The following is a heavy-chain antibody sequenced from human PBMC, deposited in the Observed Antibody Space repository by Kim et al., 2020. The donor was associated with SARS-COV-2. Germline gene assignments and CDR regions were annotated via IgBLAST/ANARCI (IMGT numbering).Heavy chain of an antibody. Sequence: GGSLRLSCAASGFTFSSYGMHWVRQAQGKGLEWVAVIWYDGSNKYYADSVKGRFTISRDNSKNTLYLQMNSLRAEDTAVYYCAGDRLSRLVITLGGVIDYGMDVWGQGTTVTVSS. CDR3: AGDRLSRLVITLGGVIDYGMDV. J-gene: IGHJ6*02. CDR2: IWYDGSNK. D-gene: IGHD3-16*02. CDR1: GFTFSSYG. V-gene: IGHV3-33*01.